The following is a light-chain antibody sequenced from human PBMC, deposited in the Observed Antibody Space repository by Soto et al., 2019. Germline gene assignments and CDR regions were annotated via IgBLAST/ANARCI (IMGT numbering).Light chain of an antibody. J-gene: IGKJ2*01. V-gene: IGKV1-33*01. Sequence: DIQLTQSPSSLSATVGDRVTITCQASQDIRKYLNWYQQKPGKAPTLLIYDASNRETGVPSKFSGSGSGTDFSLSIDSLQPEDIATYSCQQYDYPRYTFGKGTTLEIK. CDR3: QQYDYPRYT. CDR2: DAS. CDR1: QDIRKY.